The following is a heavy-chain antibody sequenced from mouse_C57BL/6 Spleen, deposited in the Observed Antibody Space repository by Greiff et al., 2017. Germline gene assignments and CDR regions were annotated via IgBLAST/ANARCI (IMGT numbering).Heavy chain of an antibody. CDR1: GFTFTDYY. J-gene: IGHJ2*01. CDR2: IRNKANGYTT. CDR3: ARAELGRRPYFDD. Sequence: EVKLVESGGGLVQPGGSLSLSCAASGFTFTDYYMSWVRQPPGKALEWLGFIRNKANGYTTEYSASVKGRFTISRDNSQSILYLQMNALRAEDSATYYGARAELGRRPYFDDWGQGTTLTVSS. V-gene: IGHV7-3*01. D-gene: IGHD4-1*01.